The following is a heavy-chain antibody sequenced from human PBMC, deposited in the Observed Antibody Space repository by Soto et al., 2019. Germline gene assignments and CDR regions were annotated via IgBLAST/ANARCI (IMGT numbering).Heavy chain of an antibody. Sequence: GSLRLSCAASGFTFSDYYMNWIRQAPGKGLEWVSYITTSGRTIYSADSVKGRFTVSRDNAKNSLYLQMNSLRAEDTAVYYCARTVDTAMISYFFDYWGQGTRVTVSS. D-gene: IGHD5-18*01. V-gene: IGHV3-11*01. J-gene: IGHJ4*02. CDR3: ARTVDTAMISYFFDY. CDR2: ITTSGRTI. CDR1: GFTFSDYY.